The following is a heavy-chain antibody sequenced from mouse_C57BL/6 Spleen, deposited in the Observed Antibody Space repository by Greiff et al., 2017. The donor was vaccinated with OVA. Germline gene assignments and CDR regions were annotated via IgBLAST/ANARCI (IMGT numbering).Heavy chain of an antibody. CDR3: ARYEGYDDYAMDY. J-gene: IGHJ4*01. CDR2: IRNKANGYTT. D-gene: IGHD2-2*01. Sequence: EVQGVESGGGLVQPGGSLSLSCAASGFTFTDYYMSWVRQPPGKALEWLGFIRNKANGYTTEYSASVKGRFTISRDNSQSILYLQMNALRAEDSATYYCARYEGYDDYAMDYWGQGTSVTVSS. CDR1: GFTFTDYY. V-gene: IGHV7-3*01.